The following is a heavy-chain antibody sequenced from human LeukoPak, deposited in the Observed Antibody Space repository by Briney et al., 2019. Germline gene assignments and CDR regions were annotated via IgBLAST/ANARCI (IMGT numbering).Heavy chain of an antibody. D-gene: IGHD2-2*01. J-gene: IGHJ5*02. V-gene: IGHV1-2*02. Sequence: GASVRVSCKASGYTFTGYCMYWVRQAPGQGLEWMGWINPNSGGTNYAQEFQGRVTMTRDTSISTAYMELSRLRSDDTAVYYCARGPFVVVPAADSWFDPWGQGTLVTVSS. CDR2: INPNSGGT. CDR3: ARGPFVVVPAADSWFDP. CDR1: GYTFTGYC.